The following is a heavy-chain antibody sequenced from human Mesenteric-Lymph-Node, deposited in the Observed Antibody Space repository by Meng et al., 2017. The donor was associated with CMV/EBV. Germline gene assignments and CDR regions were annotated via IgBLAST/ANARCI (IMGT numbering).Heavy chain of an antibody. V-gene: IGHV3-30*02. J-gene: IGHJ6*02. CDR2: IRFGGSDK. D-gene: IGHD6-13*01. CDR3: ARDYGYSSSWDLYYYYYGMDV. Sequence: GESLKISCAASGFSFSTYGMHWVRQAPGKGLEWVAFIRFGGSDKYFADSVKGRFTISRDNSKNTLYLQMSSLRAEDTAVYYCARDYGYSSSWDLYYYYYGMDVWGQGTTVTVSS. CDR1: GFSFSTYG.